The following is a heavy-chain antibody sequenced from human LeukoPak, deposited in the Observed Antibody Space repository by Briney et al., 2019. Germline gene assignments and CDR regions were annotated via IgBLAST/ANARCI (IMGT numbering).Heavy chain of an antibody. CDR2: ISYDGSNK. Sequence: GGSLRLSCAASGFTFSSYGMHWVRQAPGKGLEWVGVISYDGSNKYYADSVKGRFTISRDNSKNTLYLQMNSLRAEDTAVYYCAKGIQLWFSDAFDIWGQGTMVTVSS. J-gene: IGHJ3*02. V-gene: IGHV3-30*18. CDR3: AKGIQLWFSDAFDI. D-gene: IGHD5-18*01. CDR1: GFTFSSYG.